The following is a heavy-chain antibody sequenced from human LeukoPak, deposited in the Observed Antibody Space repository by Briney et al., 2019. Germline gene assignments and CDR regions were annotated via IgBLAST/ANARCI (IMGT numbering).Heavy chain of an antibody. CDR3: ASGAYSYYYMDV. CDR2: IYYSGST. Sequence: PSETLSLTCAVYGGSFSGYYWGWIRQPPGKGLEWIGSIYYSGSTYYNPSLKSRVTISVDTSKNQFSLKLSSVTAADTAVYYCASGAYSYYYMDVWGKGTTVTISS. CDR1: GGSFSGYY. D-gene: IGHD1-26*01. J-gene: IGHJ6*03. V-gene: IGHV4-34*01.